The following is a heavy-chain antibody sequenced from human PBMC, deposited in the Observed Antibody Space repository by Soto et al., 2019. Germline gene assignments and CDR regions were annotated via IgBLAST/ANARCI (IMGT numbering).Heavy chain of an antibody. D-gene: IGHD5-12*01. J-gene: IGHJ4*02. CDR2: IYSSGGT. Sequence: QVQLQESGPGLVKPSETLSLTCSVSGGSVTSGSYYWSWIRQPPGKGLEWIGYIYSSGGTSYNPSLKSRVTISVDTSKNQFSRKLTSVTAADTAVYYCARDGDGYNNWGQGTLVTVSS. CDR3: ARDGDGYNN. V-gene: IGHV4-61*01. CDR1: GGSVTSGSYY.